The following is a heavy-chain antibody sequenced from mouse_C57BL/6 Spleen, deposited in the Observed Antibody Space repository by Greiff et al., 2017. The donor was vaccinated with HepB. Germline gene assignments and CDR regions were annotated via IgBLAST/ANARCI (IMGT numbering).Heavy chain of an antibody. CDR3: ARVYYGSSGGFAY. V-gene: IGHV2-2*01. CDR1: GFSLTSYG. D-gene: IGHD1-1*01. J-gene: IGHJ3*01. Sequence: VQLQESGPGLVQPSQSLSITCTVSGFSLTSYGVHWVRQSPGKGLEWLGVIWSGGSTDYNAAFISRLSISKDNSKSQVFFKMNSLQADDTAIYYCARVYYGSSGGFAYWGQGTLVTVSA. CDR2: IWSGGST.